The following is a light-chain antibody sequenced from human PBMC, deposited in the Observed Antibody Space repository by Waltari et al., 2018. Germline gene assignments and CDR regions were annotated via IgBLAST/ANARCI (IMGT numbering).Light chain of an antibody. V-gene: IGLV2-14*01. CDR1: SSDVGGYNY. J-gene: IGLJ3*02. CDR3: SSYTSSSTWV. CDR2: DVS. Sequence: QSALTQPASVSGSPGQSITISCTGTSSDVGGYNYVSWYQQHPGKAPKLMIYDVSKQPSGVSNRFSGSKAGNTASLTISGLQADDEADYYCSSYTSSSTWVFGGGTKLTVL.